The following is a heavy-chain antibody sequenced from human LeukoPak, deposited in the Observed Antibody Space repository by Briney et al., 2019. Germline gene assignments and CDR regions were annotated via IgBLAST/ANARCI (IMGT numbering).Heavy chain of an antibody. J-gene: IGHJ4*02. CDR3: ATIKRGNIFGYFDF. V-gene: IGHV4-59*11. CDR2: MLDTVTT. D-gene: IGHD5-18*01. Sequence: SETLSLTCAVSGSSMNTHYWSWIRQPPGKGLEWIGYMLDTVTTKDNPSLKSRFTLSADTSKNQFSLRLTSVTAADTAVYYCATIKRGNIFGYFDFWGQGIPVTVSS. CDR1: GSSMNTHY.